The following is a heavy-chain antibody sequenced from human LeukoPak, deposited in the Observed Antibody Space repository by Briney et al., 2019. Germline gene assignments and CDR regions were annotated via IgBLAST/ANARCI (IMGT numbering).Heavy chain of an antibody. Sequence: SETLSLTCTVSGGSIRSTSNYWGWIRQPPGKGLEWIASIYYSGSTYYNPSLKSRVTISVDTSKNQFSLKLTSVTAADTAVYYRARRESMVVIGFDSWGQGTLVTVSS. J-gene: IGHJ4*02. D-gene: IGHD4/OR15-4a*01. V-gene: IGHV4-39*01. CDR1: GGSIRSTSNY. CDR2: IYYSGST. CDR3: ARRESMVVIGFDS.